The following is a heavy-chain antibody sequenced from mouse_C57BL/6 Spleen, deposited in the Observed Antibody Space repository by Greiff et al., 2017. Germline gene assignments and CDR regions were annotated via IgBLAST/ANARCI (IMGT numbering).Heavy chain of an antibody. CDR3: APNWAWFAY. CDR2: INPSTGGT. Sequence: EVQLQQSGPELVKPGASVKISCKASGYSFTGYYMNWVKQSPEKSLEWIGEINPSTGGTTYNQKFKAKATLTVDKSSSTAYMQLKSLTSEDSAVYHCAPNWAWFAYWGQGTLVTVSA. CDR1: GYSFTGYY. D-gene: IGHD4-1*01. J-gene: IGHJ3*01. V-gene: IGHV1-42*01.